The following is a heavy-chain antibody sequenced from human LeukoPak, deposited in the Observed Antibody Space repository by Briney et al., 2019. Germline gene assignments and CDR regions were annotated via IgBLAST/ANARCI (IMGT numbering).Heavy chain of an antibody. D-gene: IGHD1-26*01. CDR1: GFTFSSNW. CDR2: IRQDGSDK. V-gene: IGHV3-7*01. Sequence: GGSLRLSCAASGFTFSSNWMSWVRQAPGKGLEWVANIRQDGSDKYYMDSVKGRFTISRDNAKNSLSLQMNSLRAEDTAVYYCAREVGATYAFDYWGQGIVVTVSS. J-gene: IGHJ4*02. CDR3: AREVGATYAFDY.